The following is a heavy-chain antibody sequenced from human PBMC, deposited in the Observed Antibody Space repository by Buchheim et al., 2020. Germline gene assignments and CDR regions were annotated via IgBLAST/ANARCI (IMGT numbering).Heavy chain of an antibody. CDR1: GYTFTGYY. V-gene: IGHV1-2*02. CDR3: ARMNIVVVTAASYYYYGMDV. Sequence: QVQLVQSGAEVKKPGASVKVSCKASGYTFTGYYMHWVRQAPGQGLEWMGWINPNSGGTNYAQKFQGRVTMTRDTSISTAYMELSRLRSDDTAVYYCARMNIVVVTAASYYYYGMDVWGQRPT. D-gene: IGHD2-2*01. CDR2: INPNSGGT. J-gene: IGHJ6*02.